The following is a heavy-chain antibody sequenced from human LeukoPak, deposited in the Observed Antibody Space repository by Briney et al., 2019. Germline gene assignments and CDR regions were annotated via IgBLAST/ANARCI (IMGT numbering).Heavy chain of an antibody. V-gene: IGHV1-3*01. CDR1: GYTFTSYA. CDR3: ARDPGGWFDP. CDR2: ISAGNGNT. D-gene: IGHD3-10*01. J-gene: IGHJ5*02. Sequence: RASVKVSCKASGYTFTSYAIHWVRQAPGQRLEWMGWISAGNGNTKYSQNFQGRVTFISNTSATTAFMELSSLRSEDAAVYYCARDPGGWFDPWGQGTLVTVSS.